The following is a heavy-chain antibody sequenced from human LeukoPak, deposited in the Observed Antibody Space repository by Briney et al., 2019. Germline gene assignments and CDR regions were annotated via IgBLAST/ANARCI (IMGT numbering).Heavy chain of an antibody. Sequence: GRSLRLSCAASGFTFSSYVMHWVRQAPGKGLEWVALISYDGSNTDYADSVKARFTISRDNYKNTLYLQMNSLRAEDTAGYYCAKRLGDYFDYWGQGTLVTVSS. CDR1: GFTFSSYV. CDR3: AKRLGDYFDY. D-gene: IGHD3-22*01. V-gene: IGHV3-30*18. CDR2: ISYDGSNT. J-gene: IGHJ4*02.